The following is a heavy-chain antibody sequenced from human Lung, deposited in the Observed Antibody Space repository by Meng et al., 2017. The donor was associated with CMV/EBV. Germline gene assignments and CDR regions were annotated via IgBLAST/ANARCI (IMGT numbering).Heavy chain of an antibody. CDR3: ARGSSSSWYEGSYYFDY. CDR2: ISSSSSYI. Sequence: GGSLRLXCAASGFTFSSYSMSWVRQAPGKGLEWVSSISSSSSYIYYADSVKGRFTISRDNAKNSLYLQMNSLRAEDTAVYYCARGSSSSWYEGSYYFDYWGQGTLVTVSS. V-gene: IGHV3-21*01. D-gene: IGHD6-13*01. CDR1: GFTFSSYS. J-gene: IGHJ4*02.